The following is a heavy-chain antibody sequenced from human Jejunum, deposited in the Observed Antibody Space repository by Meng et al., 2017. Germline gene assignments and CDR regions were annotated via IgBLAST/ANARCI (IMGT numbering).Heavy chain of an antibody. CDR2: ISFSAST. Sequence: GSLRLSCTVSGGSISRDSHYWGWIRQPPGKGLEWIGCISFSASTYFNPSLNSRLTISVVTSKNQFSLKLSSVTAADTAVYYCARGVGYSSRFDFWGQGTLVTVSS. CDR1: GGSISRDSHY. D-gene: IGHD3-22*01. CDR3: ARGVGYSSRFDF. J-gene: IGHJ4*02. V-gene: IGHV4-39*07.